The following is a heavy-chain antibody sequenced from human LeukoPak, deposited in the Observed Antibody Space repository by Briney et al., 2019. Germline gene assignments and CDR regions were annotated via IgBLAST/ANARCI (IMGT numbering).Heavy chain of an antibody. CDR2: IIPIFPTP. Sequence: SVKVSCKASGYSFTAYGITWMRQAPGQGLEWMGRIIPIFPTPNYAQKFQGRVTITTDESTSTAYMELSSLRSDDTAVYYCARGRGSYFEDFDYWGQGTLVTVSS. V-gene: IGHV1-69*05. CDR1: GYSFTAYG. J-gene: IGHJ4*02. CDR3: ARGRGSYFEDFDY. D-gene: IGHD1-26*01.